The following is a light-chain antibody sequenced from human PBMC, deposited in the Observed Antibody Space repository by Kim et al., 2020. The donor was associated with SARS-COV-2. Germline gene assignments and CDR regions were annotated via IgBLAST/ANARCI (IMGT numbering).Light chain of an antibody. CDR2: SAS. V-gene: IGKV3-20*01. CDR3: QQYATSPET. Sequence: ENVLTQSPGTLPLSPGERATLSCRASQSVSSNFLAWYQQKAGQAPRLLIYSASSRASGIPDRFSVSGSGTDFTLTISTLEPEDFAVYYCQQYATSPETFVQGTKVDIK. J-gene: IGKJ1*01. CDR1: QSVSSNF.